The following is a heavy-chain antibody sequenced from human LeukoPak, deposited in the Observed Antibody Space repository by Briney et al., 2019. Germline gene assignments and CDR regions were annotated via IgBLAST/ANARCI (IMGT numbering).Heavy chain of an antibody. J-gene: IGHJ4*02. CDR3: ASTEYSPWYSVDY. V-gene: IGHV3-30*02. CDR1: GFTFSSYG. Sequence: PGGSLRLSCAASGFTFSSYGMHWVRQAPGKGLEWVAFIRSNGSNKYYADSVKGRFTISRDNAKNSLYLQMNSLRAEDTAVYYCASTEYSPWYSVDYWGQGTLVTVSS. D-gene: IGHD6-6*01. CDR2: IRSNGSNK.